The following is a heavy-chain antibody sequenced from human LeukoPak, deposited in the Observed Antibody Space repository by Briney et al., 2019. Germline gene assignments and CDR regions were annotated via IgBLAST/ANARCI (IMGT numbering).Heavy chain of an antibody. V-gene: IGHV3-21*01. CDR1: GFTFSSYS. CDR2: ISSSSSYI. CDR3: AREDYDFWSGYCP. J-gene: IGHJ5*02. Sequence: GGSLRLCCAASGFTFSSYSMNWVRQAPGKGLEWVSYISSSSSYIYYADSVKGRFTISRDNAKNSLYLQMNSLRAEDTAVYYCAREDYDFWSGYCPWGQGTLVTVSS. D-gene: IGHD3-3*01.